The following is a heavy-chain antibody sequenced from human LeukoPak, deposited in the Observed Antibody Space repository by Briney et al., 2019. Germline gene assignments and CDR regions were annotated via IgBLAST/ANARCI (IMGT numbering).Heavy chain of an antibody. V-gene: IGHV3-21*04. CDR2: ISTSSSYI. CDR1: GFIFSSST. D-gene: IGHD2-2*01. CDR3: AMGYCSSTSCESDESFDC. Sequence: PGGSLRLSCTTSGFIFSSSTMNWVRQAPGKGLEWVSTISTSSSYIYYADSVKGRFTISRDNSKNTLYLQMNSLRAEDTAVYYCAMGYCSSTSCESDESFDCWGQGTLVTVSS. J-gene: IGHJ4*02.